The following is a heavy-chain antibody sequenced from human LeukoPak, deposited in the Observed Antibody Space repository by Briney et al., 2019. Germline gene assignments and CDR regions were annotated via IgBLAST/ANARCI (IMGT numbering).Heavy chain of an antibody. V-gene: IGHV3-9*01. D-gene: IGHD5-12*01. CDR2: ISWNSGSI. Sequence: GGSLRLSCAASGFTFDDYAMHWVRQAPGKGLEWVSGISWNSGSIGYADSVKGRFTISRDNAKNSLYLQMNSLRAEDTAVYYCRAVDLDAFDIWGQGTMVTVSS. J-gene: IGHJ3*02. CDR1: GFTFDDYA. CDR3: RAVDLDAFDI.